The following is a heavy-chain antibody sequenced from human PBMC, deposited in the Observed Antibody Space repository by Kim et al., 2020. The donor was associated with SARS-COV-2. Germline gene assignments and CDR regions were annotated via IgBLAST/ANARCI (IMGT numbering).Heavy chain of an antibody. Sequence: SETLSLTCTVSGGSISSSSYYWGWIRQPPGKGLEWIGSIYYSGSTYYNPSLKSRVTISVDTSKNQFSLKLSSVTAADTAVYYCARLIRITIFGVVIKGDYFDYWGQGTLVTVSS. CDR1: GGSISSSSYY. D-gene: IGHD3-3*01. J-gene: IGHJ4*02. CDR2: IYYSGST. CDR3: ARLIRITIFGVVIKGDYFDY. V-gene: IGHV4-39*01.